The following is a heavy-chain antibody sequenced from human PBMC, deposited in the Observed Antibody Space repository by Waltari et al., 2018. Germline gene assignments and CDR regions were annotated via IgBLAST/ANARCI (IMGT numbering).Heavy chain of an antibody. CDR1: GGSISSGDYY. D-gene: IGHD3-10*01. CDR3: ARGSATYYYGSGSPDY. Sequence: QLQLQESGPGLVKPSQTLSLTCTVSGGSISSGDYYWSWIRQPPGKGLEWIGYIYYSGSTYYNPSLKSRVTISVDTSKNQFSLKLSSVTAADTAVYYCARGSATYYYGSGSPDYWGQGTLVTVSS. J-gene: IGHJ4*02. CDR2: IYYSGST. V-gene: IGHV4-30-4*08.